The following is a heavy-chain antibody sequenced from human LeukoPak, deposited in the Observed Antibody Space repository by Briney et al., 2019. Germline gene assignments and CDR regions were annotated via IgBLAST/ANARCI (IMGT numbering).Heavy chain of an antibody. D-gene: IGHD3-9*01. J-gene: IGHJ2*01. CDR3: ARESNDFLTGFYRGPKFWYFDI. CDR2: IRPTNNDS. Sequence: GGSLRLSCAASGFTFSDYGMIWVRQAPGKGLEWVSYIRPTNNDSCHADSVKGRFTISRDNAKNSLSLQMDGLRVEDTAVYYCARESNDFLTGFYRGPKFWYFDIWGRGILVTVS. CDR1: GFTFSDYG. V-gene: IGHV3-11*06.